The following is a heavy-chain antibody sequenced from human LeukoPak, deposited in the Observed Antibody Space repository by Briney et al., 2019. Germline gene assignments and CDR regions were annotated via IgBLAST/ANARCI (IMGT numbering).Heavy chain of an antibody. J-gene: IGHJ6*02. V-gene: IGHV1-18*01. D-gene: IGHD6-19*01. CDR2: ISAYNGNT. Sequence: ASVKVSCKASGYTFTSYGISWVRQAPGQGLEWMGWISAYNGNTNYAQKLQGRVTMTTDTSTSAAYMELRSLRSDDTAVYYCARRVDRGAVAGLDYYYYYGMDVWGQGTTVTVSS. CDR3: ARRVDRGAVAGLDYYYYYGMDV. CDR1: GYTFTSYG.